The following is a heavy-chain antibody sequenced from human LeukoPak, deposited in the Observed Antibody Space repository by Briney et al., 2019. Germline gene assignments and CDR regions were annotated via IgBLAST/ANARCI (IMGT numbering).Heavy chain of an antibody. CDR2: INPNSGGT. CDR1: GYTFTGYY. Sequence: GASVKVSCKASGYTFTGYYMHWVRQAPGQGLEWMGRINPNSGGTNYAQKFQGRVTMTRDTSISTAYMELSRLRSDDTAVYYCASLMFTFGGVITHPWGQGTLVTVSS. CDR3: ASLMFTFGGVITHP. V-gene: IGHV1-2*06. D-gene: IGHD3-16*02. J-gene: IGHJ5*02.